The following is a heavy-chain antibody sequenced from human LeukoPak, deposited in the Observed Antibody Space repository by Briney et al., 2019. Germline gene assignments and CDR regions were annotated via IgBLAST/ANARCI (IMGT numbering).Heavy chain of an antibody. D-gene: IGHD1-26*01. J-gene: IGHJ4*02. Sequence: GGSLRLSCAASGFTFSSSDMHWVRQPTGKGLEWVSAIGTIGDTYYPDSVKGRFTISRDKSKNTLYLQMNSLRAEDTAVYYCAKGDTTWELPHDYWGQGTLVTVSS. CDR2: IGTIGDT. CDR1: GFTFSSSD. V-gene: IGHV3-13*01. CDR3: AKGDTTWELPHDY.